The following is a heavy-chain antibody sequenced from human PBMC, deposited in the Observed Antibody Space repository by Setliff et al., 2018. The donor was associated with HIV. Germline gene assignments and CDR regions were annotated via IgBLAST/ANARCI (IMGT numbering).Heavy chain of an antibody. Sequence: WASVKVSCKASGYIFTNYAIHWVRQAPGQRLEWMGGFNAGNLNTKYSQKFQGRVTFTGDTSASTTYMELSSLRSEDTAVYYCAREEMSMWLPEYFFDFWGQGTLVTVSS. J-gene: IGHJ4*02. CDR2: FNAGNLNT. CDR3: AREEMSMWLPEYFFDF. CDR1: GYIFTNYA. D-gene: IGHD5-12*01. V-gene: IGHV1-3*01.